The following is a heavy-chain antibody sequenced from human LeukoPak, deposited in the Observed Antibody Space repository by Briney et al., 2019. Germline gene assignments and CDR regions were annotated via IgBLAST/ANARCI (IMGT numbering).Heavy chain of an antibody. Sequence: PGGSLRLSCAASGFTFDDYAMHWVRQAPGKGLEWVSGISWNSGSIGYADSVKGRFTISRDNAKNSLYLQMNSLRAEDTALYYCAKFQIGYESSGFDYWGQGTLVTVSS. CDR3: AKFQIGYESSGFDY. CDR2: ISWNSGSI. CDR1: GFTFDDYA. V-gene: IGHV3-9*01. D-gene: IGHD3-22*01. J-gene: IGHJ4*02.